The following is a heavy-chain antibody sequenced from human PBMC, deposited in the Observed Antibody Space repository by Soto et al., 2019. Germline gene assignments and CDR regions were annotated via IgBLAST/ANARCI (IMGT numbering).Heavy chain of an antibody. CDR3: ARDIRISISGFYIDY. J-gene: IGHJ4*02. Sequence: GGSVRLSCAASGFPFSDYGMHWVRQAPGKGLEWVAFIWYDGKKKYYGDAVKGRFTISRDNSKNTLFLQMNSLSAEDTAVYYCARDIRISISGFYIDYWGQGTPVTVSS. CDR1: GFPFSDYG. V-gene: IGHV3-33*01. D-gene: IGHD6-13*01. CDR2: IWYDGKKK.